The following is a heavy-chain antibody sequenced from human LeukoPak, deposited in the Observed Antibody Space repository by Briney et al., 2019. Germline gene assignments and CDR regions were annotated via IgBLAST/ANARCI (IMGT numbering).Heavy chain of an antibody. V-gene: IGHV4-39*07. CDR2: IYYSGST. CDR3: ARDPRFAVTTTGGHY. CDR1: GGSISSSSYY. D-gene: IGHD4-17*01. Sequence: SETLSLTCTVSGGSISSSSYYWGWIRQPPGKGLEWIGSIYYSGSTYYNPSLKSRVTISVDTSKNQFSLKLSSVTAADTAVYYCARDPRFAVTTTGGHYWGQGTLVTVSS. J-gene: IGHJ4*02.